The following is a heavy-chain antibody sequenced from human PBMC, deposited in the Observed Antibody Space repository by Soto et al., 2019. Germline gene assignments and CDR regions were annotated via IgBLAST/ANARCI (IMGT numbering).Heavy chain of an antibody. D-gene: IGHD3-22*01. J-gene: IGHJ3*02. CDR3: AKDSPEYYYDSSGYSDAFDI. CDR1: GFTFSSYA. CDR2: ISGSGGST. Sequence: QPVGSLRLSCAASGFTFSSYAMSWVRQAPGKGLEWVSAISGSGGSTYYADSVKGRFTISRDNSKNTLYLQMNSLRAEDTAVYYCAKDSPEYYYDSSGYSDAFDIWGQGTMVTVSS. V-gene: IGHV3-23*01.